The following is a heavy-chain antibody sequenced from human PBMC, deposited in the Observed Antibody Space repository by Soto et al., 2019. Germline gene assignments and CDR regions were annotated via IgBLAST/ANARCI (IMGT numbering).Heavy chain of an antibody. CDR1: GDSISSNSAA. CDR3: ARYIYDS. J-gene: IGHJ5*01. CDR2: TYYRSRWYH. Sequence: PSQTLSLTCAISGDSISSNSAAWNWIRQSPSRGFEWLGRTYYRSRWYHDYAVSVKSRIIINPDTSKNQVSLQLNSVTPDDTAVYYCARYIYDSLGQGTVVTVSS. V-gene: IGHV6-1*01. D-gene: IGHD2-21*01.